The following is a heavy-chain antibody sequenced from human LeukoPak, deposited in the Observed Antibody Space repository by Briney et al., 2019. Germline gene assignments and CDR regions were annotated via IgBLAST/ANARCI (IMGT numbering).Heavy chain of an antibody. D-gene: IGHD2-21*02. CDR2: ISAYNGNT. J-gene: IGHJ6*02. CDR3: ARDRTYCGGDCYSYGMDV. V-gene: IGHV1-18*01. CDR1: GYTFTSFP. Sequence: GASVKVSCKASGYTFTSFPVNWVRQAPGQGLEWMGWISAYNGNTNYAQKLQGRVTMTTDTSTSTAYMELRSLRSDDTAVYYCARDRTYCGGDCYSYGMDVWGQGTTVTVSS.